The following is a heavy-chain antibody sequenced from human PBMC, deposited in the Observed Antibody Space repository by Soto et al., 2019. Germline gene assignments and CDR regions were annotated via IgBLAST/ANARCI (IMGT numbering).Heavy chain of an antibody. V-gene: IGHV5-10-1*01. D-gene: IGHD5-18*01. Sequence: GESLKISCKGSGYSFTTYWISWVRQMPGKGLEWMGRMDPSDSYTNYSPSFQGHVTISADKSISTAYLQWSSLKASDTAMYYCARWGGYSSIGTYDYYYGMHVWGQGTTVTVSS. CDR1: GYSFTTYW. CDR3: ARWGGYSSIGTYDYYYGMHV. J-gene: IGHJ6*02. CDR2: MDPSDSYT.